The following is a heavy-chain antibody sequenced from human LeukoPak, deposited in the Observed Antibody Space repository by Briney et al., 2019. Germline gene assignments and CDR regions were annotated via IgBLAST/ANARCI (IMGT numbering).Heavy chain of an antibody. J-gene: IGHJ4*02. CDR1: GGSVSSGSYY. Sequence: SETLSLTCTVSGGSVSSGSYYWSWIRQPPGKGLEWIGFIYYSGSTNYNPSLKSRVTISVDMSMNQFSLKLRSVTAADTAVYYCARRYGSDWFDYWGQGTLVTVSS. V-gene: IGHV4-61*01. CDR2: IYYSGST. CDR3: ARRYGSDWFDY. D-gene: IGHD6-19*01.